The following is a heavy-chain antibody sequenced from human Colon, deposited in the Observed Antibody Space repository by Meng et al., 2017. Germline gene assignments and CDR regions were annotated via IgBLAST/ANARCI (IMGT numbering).Heavy chain of an antibody. CDR2: VRQDGAEK. D-gene: IGHD1-1*01. CDR1: GFSLSRYC. V-gene: IGHV3-7*01. Sequence: GESLKISCAASGFSLSRYCMSWVRQAPGKGLEWVANVRQDGAEKHYVDSLKGRFTVSRDNDKNSIYLQMNSLTVDDTALYYCARDAGTDWFDPWGPGTLVTVSS. J-gene: IGHJ5*02. CDR3: ARDAGTDWFDP.